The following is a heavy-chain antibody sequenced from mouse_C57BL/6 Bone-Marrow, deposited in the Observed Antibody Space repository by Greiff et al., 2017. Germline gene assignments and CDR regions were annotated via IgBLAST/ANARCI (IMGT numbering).Heavy chain of an antibody. CDR2: ISNLAYSI. V-gene: IGHV5-15*04. CDR1: GFTFSDYG. CDR3: ARDPCYYAMDY. Sequence: EVKLEESGGGLVQPGGSLKLSCAASGFTFSDYGMAWVRQAPRKGPEWVAFISNLAYSIYYADTVTGRFTISRETAKNSLYLEMSSLRSEDTAMYYCARDPCYYAMDYWGQGTSVTVSS. J-gene: IGHJ4*01.